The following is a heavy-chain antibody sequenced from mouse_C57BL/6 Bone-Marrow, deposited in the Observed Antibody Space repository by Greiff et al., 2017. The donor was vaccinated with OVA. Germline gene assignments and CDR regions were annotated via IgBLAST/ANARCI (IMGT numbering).Heavy chain of an antibody. Sequence: QVQLQQSGAELVKPGASVKLSCKASGYTFTSYWMQWVKQRPGQGLEWIGEIDPSDSYTNYNQKFTGKAPLTVDTSSSTAYMQLSSLTSEDSAVYYCARYYYGSSYVHYAMDYWGQGTSVTVSS. J-gene: IGHJ4*01. D-gene: IGHD1-1*01. CDR2: IDPSDSYT. CDR1: GYTFTSYW. CDR3: ARYYYGSSYVHYAMDY. V-gene: IGHV1-50*01.